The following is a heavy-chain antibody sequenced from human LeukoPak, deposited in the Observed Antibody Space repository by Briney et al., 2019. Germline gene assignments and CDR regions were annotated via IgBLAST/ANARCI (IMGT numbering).Heavy chain of an antibody. CDR1: GFTFSSYA. J-gene: IGHJ4*02. CDR2: ISGGGGPT. Sequence: GGSLRLSCAASGFTFSSYAMSWVRQAPGKGLEWVSAISGGGGPTYHADSVKSRFTISRDNSKNTLFLQMNSLRAEDTAVYYCAKGLDYYESGGFDYWGQGTLVTVSS. V-gene: IGHV3-23*01. D-gene: IGHD3-22*01. CDR3: AKGLDYYESGGFDY.